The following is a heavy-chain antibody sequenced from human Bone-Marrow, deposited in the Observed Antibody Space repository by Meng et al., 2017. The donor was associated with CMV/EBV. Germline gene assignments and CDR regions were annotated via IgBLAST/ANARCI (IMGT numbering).Heavy chain of an antibody. J-gene: IGHJ4*02. V-gene: IGHV1-18*01. CDR3: ARDPQFWSGSYSDY. Sequence: ASVKVSCTASGYTFTSYGINWVRQAPGQGLEWMGWISTYNGNTNYAQNLQGRVTMTTDTSTRIAYMELRSLRSDDTAVYYCARDPQFWSGSYSDYWGQGTLVTVSS. CDR2: ISTYNGNT. CDR1: GYTFTSYG. D-gene: IGHD3-3*01.